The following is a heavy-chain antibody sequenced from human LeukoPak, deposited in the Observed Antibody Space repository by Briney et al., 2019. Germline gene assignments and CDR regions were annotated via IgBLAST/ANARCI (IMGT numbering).Heavy chain of an antibody. CDR2: INTGNGDT. CDR1: GYTFTTYA. Sequence: ASVKVSCKASGYTFTTYAIHWVRQATGQRLERLGWINTGNGDTRYSQTFQGRVTITRDTSASTAYMELSSLRPEDTAMYYCARDMGSGSLHYWGQGTLVTVSS. V-gene: IGHV1-3*04. J-gene: IGHJ4*02. CDR3: ARDMGSGSLHY. D-gene: IGHD1-26*01.